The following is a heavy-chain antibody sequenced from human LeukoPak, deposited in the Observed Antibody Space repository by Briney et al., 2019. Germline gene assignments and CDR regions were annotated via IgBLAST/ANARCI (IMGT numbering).Heavy chain of an antibody. J-gene: IGHJ2*01. CDR3: ARDRLEEMATDRLYWYFDL. CDR1: GFTFSSYA. D-gene: IGHD5-24*01. Sequence: AGRSLRLSCAASGFTFSSYAMHWVRQAPGKGLEWVAVMSYDGSNKYYADSVKGRFTISRDNSKNTLYLQMNSLRAEDTAVYYCARDRLEEMATDRLYWYFDLWGRGTLVTVSS. CDR2: MSYDGSNK. V-gene: IGHV3-30-3*01.